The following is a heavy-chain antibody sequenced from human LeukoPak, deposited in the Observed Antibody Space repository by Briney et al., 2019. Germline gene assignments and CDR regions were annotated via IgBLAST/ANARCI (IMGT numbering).Heavy chain of an antibody. D-gene: IGHD6-19*01. J-gene: IGHJ4*02. CDR3: ARDLGIAVAGSEFDY. V-gene: IGHV1-2*02. CDR1: GYTFTGYY. Sequence: ASVKVSCKASGYTFTGYYMHWVRQAPGQGLEWMGWINPNSGGTNYAQKFQGRVTMTRDTSISTAYMELSRLRSDDTAVYYCARDLGIAVAGSEFDYWGQGTLVTVSS. CDR2: INPNSGGT.